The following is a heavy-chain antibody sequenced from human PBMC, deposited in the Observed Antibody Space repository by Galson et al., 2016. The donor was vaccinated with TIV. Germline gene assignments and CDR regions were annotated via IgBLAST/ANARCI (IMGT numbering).Heavy chain of an antibody. CDR1: YF. D-gene: IGHD6-19*01. Sequence: YFWGWIRQSPGKGLEWIWSDFYSGSTFYSGNIYYTPSLKSRLTISVDTSKNQFSLRLSSVTAADTAVYYCARHSGAVAGYDYGMDVWGQGTTVAVSS. J-gene: IGHJ6*02. CDR3: ARHSGAVAGYDYGMDV. CDR2: DFYSGST. V-gene: IGHV4-39*01.